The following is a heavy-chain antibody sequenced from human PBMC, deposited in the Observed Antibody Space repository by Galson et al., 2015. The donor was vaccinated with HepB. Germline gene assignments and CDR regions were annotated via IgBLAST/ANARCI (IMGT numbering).Heavy chain of an antibody. CDR1: GNSFTNYW. J-gene: IGHJ3*02. V-gene: IGHV5-51*01. D-gene: IGHD1-1*01. Sequence: QSGAEVKKPGESLKISCKGSGNSFTNYWIGWVRQMPGKGLEWMGIIFPGDSDTRYSPSFQGQVTISADKSINTAYLQWSSLKAPDTAMYFCARRFNYPNAFDIWGQGTMVTVSS. CDR2: IFPGDSDT. CDR3: ARRFNYPNAFDI.